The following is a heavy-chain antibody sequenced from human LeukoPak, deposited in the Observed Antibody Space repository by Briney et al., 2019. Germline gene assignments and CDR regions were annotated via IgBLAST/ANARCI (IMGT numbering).Heavy chain of an antibody. CDR2: ISYDGSNK. CDR1: GFTFSSYA. Sequence: GGSLRLSCAASGFTFSSYAMHWVRQAPGKGLEWVAVISYDGSNKYYADSVKGRFTISRDNSKNTLYLQMNSLRAEDTAVYYCARESSGWYDYWGQGTLVTVSS. CDR3: ARESSGWYDY. V-gene: IGHV3-30-3*01. D-gene: IGHD6-19*01. J-gene: IGHJ4*02.